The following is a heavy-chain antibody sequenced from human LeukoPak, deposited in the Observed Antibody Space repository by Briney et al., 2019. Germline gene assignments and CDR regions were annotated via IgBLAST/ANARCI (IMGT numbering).Heavy chain of an antibody. CDR3: ASVLRQLERRLGSDYYYYYMDV. Sequence: GASVKVSCKASGYTFTSYAMHWVRQAPGQRLEWMGWINAGNGNTKYSQKFQGRVTITRDTSASTGYMELRSLRSDDTAVYYCASVLRQLERRLGSDYYYYYMDVWGKGTTVTVSS. CDR1: GYTFTSYA. V-gene: IGHV1-3*01. CDR2: INAGNGNT. D-gene: IGHD1-1*01. J-gene: IGHJ6*03.